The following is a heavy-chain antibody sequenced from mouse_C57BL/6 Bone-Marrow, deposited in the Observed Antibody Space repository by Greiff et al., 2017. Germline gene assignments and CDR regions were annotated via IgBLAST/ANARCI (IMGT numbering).Heavy chain of an antibody. V-gene: IGHV1-26*01. CDR1: GYTFTDYY. D-gene: IGHD1-1*01. Sequence: VQLQQSGPELVKPGASVKISCKASGYTFTDYYMNWVKQSHGKSLEWIGDINPNNGGTSYNQKLKGKATLTVDKSSSTSYMELRSLTSEDSAVYCCARDYYGGSWYFGYWGQGTILTVSS. CDR3: ARDYYGGSWYFGY. J-gene: IGHJ2*01. CDR2: INPNNGGT.